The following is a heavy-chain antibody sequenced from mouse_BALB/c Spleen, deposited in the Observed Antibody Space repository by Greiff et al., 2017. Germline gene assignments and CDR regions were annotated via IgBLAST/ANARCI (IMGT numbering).Heavy chain of an antibody. J-gene: IGHJ2*01. Sequence: EVQLVESGGGLVKPGGSLKLSCAASGFTFSSYDMSWVRQTPEKRLEWVATISSGGSYTYYPDSVKGRFTISRDNAKNTLYLQMSSLRSEDTAMYYCARNGYYSDYIDYWGQGTTLTVSS. V-gene: IGHV5-9-3*01. D-gene: IGHD2-3*01. CDR1: GFTFSSYD. CDR3: ARNGYYSDYIDY. CDR2: ISSGGSYT.